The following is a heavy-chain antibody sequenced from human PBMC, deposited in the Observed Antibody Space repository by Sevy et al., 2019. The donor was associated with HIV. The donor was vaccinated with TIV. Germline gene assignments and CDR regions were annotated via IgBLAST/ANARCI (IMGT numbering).Heavy chain of an antibody. CDR3: ARDRGEILRSAFKS. Sequence: GGSLRLSCAASGFTFSEFGMHWVRQAPGKGLEWVAVISHDGRNNKYNADSVKGGFTISRDNSKNTLYLQMNSLRADDTTIYYSARDRGEILRSAFKSWGQGTLVTVSS. V-gene: IGHV3-30*04. CDR1: GFTFSEFG. J-gene: IGHJ5*02. D-gene: IGHD3-10*01. CDR2: ISHDGRNNK.